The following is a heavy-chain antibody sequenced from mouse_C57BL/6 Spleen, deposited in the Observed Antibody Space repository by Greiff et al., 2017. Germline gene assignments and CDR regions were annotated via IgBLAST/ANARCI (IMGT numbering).Heavy chain of an antibody. CDR2: IYPGSGST. V-gene: IGHV1-55*01. Sequence: QVQLQQPGAELVKPGASVKMSCKASGYTLTSYWITWVKQRPGQGLEWIGDIYPGSGSTNYNEKFKSKATLTVDTSSSTAYMQLSSLTSEDSAVYYCARFITTVEYFDVWGTGTTVTVSS. D-gene: IGHD1-1*01. CDR3: ARFITTVEYFDV. CDR1: GYTLTSYW. J-gene: IGHJ1*03.